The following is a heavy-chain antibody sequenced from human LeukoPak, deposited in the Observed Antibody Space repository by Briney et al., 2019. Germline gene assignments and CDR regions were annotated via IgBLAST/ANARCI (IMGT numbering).Heavy chain of an antibody. CDR2: IRYDGSSK. CDR3: AKGYHYSDS. Sequence: GGSLRLSCAASGFTFSSYAMHWVRQAPGKGLEWVAFIRYDGSSKYCADSVKGRFIISRDNSKNTLYLQMNSLRPEDTAVYYCAKGYHYSDSWGQGTLVTVSS. D-gene: IGHD1-26*01. V-gene: IGHV3-30*02. J-gene: IGHJ4*02. CDR1: GFTFSSYA.